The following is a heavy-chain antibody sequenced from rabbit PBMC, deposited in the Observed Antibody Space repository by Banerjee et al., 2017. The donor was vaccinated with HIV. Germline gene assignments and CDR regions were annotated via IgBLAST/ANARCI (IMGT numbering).Heavy chain of an antibody. V-gene: IGHV1S45*01. J-gene: IGHJ4*01. CDR2: IYGGSSGSS. CDR3: ARDLAGVIGWNFNL. Sequence: QEQLEESGGGLFQPGGSLALTCKASGFSLSNNYVMCWVRQAPGKGLEWIACIYGGSSGSSYYANWAKGRFTISKTSSTTVTLQMTSLTAADTASYFCARDLAGVIGWNFNLWGQGTLVTVS. CDR1: GFSLSNNYV. D-gene: IGHD4-1*01.